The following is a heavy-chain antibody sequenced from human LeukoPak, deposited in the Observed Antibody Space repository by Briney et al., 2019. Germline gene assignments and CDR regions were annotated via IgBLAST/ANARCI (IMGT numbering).Heavy chain of an antibody. J-gene: IGHJ4*02. D-gene: IGHD3-22*01. CDR3: AKYFHDSSTYSFDY. V-gene: IGHV3-23*01. Sequence: GGSLRLSCAASGFTFSNYAMSWVRQAPGKGLEWVSSIGSGGTTHYADSVKGRFTISRDNSKNTLFLQMNSLRAEDSAVYYCAKYFHDSSTYSFDYWGQGTLVTVSS. CDR2: IGSGGTT. CDR1: GFTFSNYA.